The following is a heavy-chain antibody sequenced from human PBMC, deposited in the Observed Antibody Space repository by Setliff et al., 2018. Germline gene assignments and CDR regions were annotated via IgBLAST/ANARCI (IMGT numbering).Heavy chain of an antibody. CDR3: ARDRRNYYDSSGYRAFDI. D-gene: IGHD3-22*01. Sequence: ASVKVSCKASGYTFTSYGISWVRQAPGQGLEWMGWISAYNGNTNYAQKLQGRVTMTTDASTSTAYMELSSLRSEDTAVYYCARDRRNYYDSSGYRAFDIWGQGTMVTVSS. CDR1: GYTFTSYG. V-gene: IGHV1-18*01. J-gene: IGHJ3*02. CDR2: ISAYNGNT.